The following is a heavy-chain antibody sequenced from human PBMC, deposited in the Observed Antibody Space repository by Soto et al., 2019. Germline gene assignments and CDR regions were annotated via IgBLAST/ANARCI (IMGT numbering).Heavy chain of an antibody. CDR2: IYYNGST. CDR1: GGSISSYY. D-gene: IGHD6-13*01. Sequence: QVQLQESGPGLVKPSETLSLTCTVSGGSISSYYWSWIRQPPGKGLEWMGYIYYNGSTNYNPPHKGRVTISVDTSKNQFSLKLSSVTAADTAVYYCARQPPRHAGDWGQGTLVTVSS. J-gene: IGHJ4*02. CDR3: ARQPPRHAGD. V-gene: IGHV4-59*08.